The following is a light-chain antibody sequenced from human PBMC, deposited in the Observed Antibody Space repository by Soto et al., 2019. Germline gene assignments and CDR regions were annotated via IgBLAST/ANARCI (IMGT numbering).Light chain of an antibody. V-gene: IGLV2-8*01. CDR1: SSDVGGYNY. CDR2: EVS. J-gene: IGLJ1*01. CDR3: SSYAGSIPSV. Sequence: QSALAQPPSASGSPGQSVTISCTGTSSDVGGYNYVSWYQQHPGKAPKLMIYEVSKRPSGVPDRFSGSKSGNTASLTVSGLQAEDEADYYSSSYAGSIPSVFGTGPKVTVL.